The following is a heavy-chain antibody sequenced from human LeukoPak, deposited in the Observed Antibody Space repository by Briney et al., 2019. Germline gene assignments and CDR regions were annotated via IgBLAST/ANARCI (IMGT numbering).Heavy chain of an antibody. D-gene: IGHD2-15*01. V-gene: IGHV4-59*01. Sequence: SETLSLTCTVSGGSISSYYWNWIRQPPGKGLEWIGYIYSSGSTNYNPSLKGRVTISVDTSKNQFSLKLSSVTAADSAVYYCATRRGYCSGGNCNYYFDYWGPGTLVTVSS. CDR3: ATRRGYCSGGNCNYYFDY. CDR2: IYSSGST. J-gene: IGHJ4*02. CDR1: GGSISSYY.